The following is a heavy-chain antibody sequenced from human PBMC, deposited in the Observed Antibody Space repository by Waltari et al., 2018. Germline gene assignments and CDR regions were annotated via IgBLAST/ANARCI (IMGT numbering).Heavy chain of an antibody. J-gene: IGHJ4*02. CDR2: ISGSGGNT. CDR3: ARGAAYSRFDY. V-gene: IGHV3-23*04. CDR1: GFTFSSYG. D-gene: IGHD5-18*01. Sequence: EVQLVESGGGLVQPGGYLRLSCAASGFTFSSYGMNWVRQAAGKGLECVSGISGSGGNTYYADSVKGRFTISRDNSKSTLSLQMNSVRADDTAVYYCARGAAYSRFDYWGQGTLVTVSS.